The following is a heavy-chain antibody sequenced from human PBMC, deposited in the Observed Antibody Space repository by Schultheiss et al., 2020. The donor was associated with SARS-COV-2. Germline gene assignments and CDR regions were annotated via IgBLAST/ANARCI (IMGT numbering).Heavy chain of an antibody. CDR2: INHSGST. V-gene: IGHV4-34*01. J-gene: IGHJ4*02. CDR3: ERALKHPYYYGSGPPDY. Sequence: ESLKISCAASGFTFSSYAMSWVRQAPGKGLEWIGEINHSGSTNYNPSLKSRVTISVDTSKNQFSLKLSSVTAADTAVYYCERALKHPYYYGSGPPDYWGQGTLVTVAS. D-gene: IGHD3-10*01. CDR1: GFTFSSYA.